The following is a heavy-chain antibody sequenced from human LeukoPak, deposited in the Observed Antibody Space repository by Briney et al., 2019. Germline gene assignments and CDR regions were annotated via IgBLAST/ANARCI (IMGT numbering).Heavy chain of an antibody. CDR1: GYTFTSYG. D-gene: IGHD3-3*01. CDR3: ARGGYYDFWSGYYWAAFDI. V-gene: IGHV1-18*01. Sequence: ASVKVSCKASGYTFTSYGISWVRQAPGQGLEWMGWISAYNGNTNYAQKLQGRVTMTTDTSTNTAYMELRSLRSDDTAVYYCARGGYYDFWSGYYWAAFDIWGQGTMVTVSS. J-gene: IGHJ3*02. CDR2: ISAYNGNT.